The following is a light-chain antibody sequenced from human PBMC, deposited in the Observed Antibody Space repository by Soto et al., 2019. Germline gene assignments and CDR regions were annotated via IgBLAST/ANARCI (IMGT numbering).Light chain of an antibody. V-gene: IGKV3D-20*02. CDR1: QSVSNNH. CDR3: QQRSNWPPIT. CDR2: DAS. Sequence: EIVLTQSPGTLSLSPGERATLSCRASQSVSNNHLAWYQQKPGQAPRLLIYDASSRATGIPARFSGSGSGTDFTLTISSLEPEDFAVYYCQQRSNWPPITFGQGTRLEIK. J-gene: IGKJ5*01.